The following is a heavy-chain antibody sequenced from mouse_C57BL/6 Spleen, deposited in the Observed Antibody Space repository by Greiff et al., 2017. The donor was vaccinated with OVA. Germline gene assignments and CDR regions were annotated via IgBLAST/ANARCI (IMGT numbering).Heavy chain of an antibody. Sequence: EVKLQQSGPELVKPGASVKISCKASGYTFTDYYMNWVKQSHGKSLEWIGDINPNNGGTSYNQKFKGKATLTVDKSSSTAYMELRSLTSEDSAVYYCSWDYFDYWGQGTTLTVSS. CDR2: INPNNGGT. V-gene: IGHV1-26*01. J-gene: IGHJ2*01. CDR1: GYTFTDYY. CDR3: SWDYFDY.